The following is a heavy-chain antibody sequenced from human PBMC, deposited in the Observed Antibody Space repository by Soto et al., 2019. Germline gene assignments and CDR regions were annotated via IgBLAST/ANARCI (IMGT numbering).Heavy chain of an antibody. V-gene: IGHV3-7*01. Sequence: EVHLVESGGGVVQPGGSLRLSCAVSRFTVGSSSMSWVRQAPGKGLEWVASIKYDGTAKFYVGSVEGRFTISRDSAENSLYLQMNTLRVEDTAVYYCARLLGDVTTFEYWGQGALVTVSS. CDR2: IKYDGTAK. CDR1: RFTVGSSS. D-gene: IGHD3-10*01. J-gene: IGHJ4*02. CDR3: ARLLGDVTTFEY.